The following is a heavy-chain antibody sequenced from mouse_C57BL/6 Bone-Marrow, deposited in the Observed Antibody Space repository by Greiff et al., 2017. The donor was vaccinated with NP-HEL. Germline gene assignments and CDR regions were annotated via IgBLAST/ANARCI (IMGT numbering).Heavy chain of an antibody. CDR1: GYTFTSYW. CDR2: IDPSDSYT. CDR3: ASRYAMDY. Sequence: QVQLQQPGAELVRPGTSVKLSCKASGYTFTSYWMHWVKQRPGQGLEWIGVIDPSDSYTNYNQKFTGKATLTVDTSSSTAYMQLSSLTSEDSAVYYCASRYAMDYWGQGTSVTVSS. V-gene: IGHV1-59*01. J-gene: IGHJ4*01.